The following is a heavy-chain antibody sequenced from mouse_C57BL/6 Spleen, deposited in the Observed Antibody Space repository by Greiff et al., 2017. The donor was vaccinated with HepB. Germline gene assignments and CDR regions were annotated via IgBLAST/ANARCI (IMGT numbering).Heavy chain of an antibody. CDR3: ASPYYYGSSYDWFAY. J-gene: IGHJ3*01. Sequence: QVQLQQSGAELVKPGASVKISCKASGYAFSSYWMNWVKQRPGKGLEWIGQIYPGDGDTNYNGKFKGKATLTADKSSSTAYMQLSSLTSEDSAVYFCASPYYYGSSYDWFAYWGQGTLVTVSA. D-gene: IGHD1-1*01. V-gene: IGHV1-80*01. CDR2: IYPGDGDT. CDR1: GYAFSSYW.